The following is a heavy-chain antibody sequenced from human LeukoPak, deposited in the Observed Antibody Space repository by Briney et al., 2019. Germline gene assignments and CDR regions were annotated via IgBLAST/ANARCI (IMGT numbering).Heavy chain of an antibody. CDR1: GGSISSYY. CDR2: IYYSGST. J-gene: IGHJ6*02. V-gene: IGHV4-59*01. Sequence: SETLSLTCTASGGSISSYYWSWIRQPPGKGLEWIGYIYYSGSTNYNPSLKSRVTISVDTSKNQFSLKLSSVTAADTAVYYCARGGAYYYYGMDVWGQGTTVTVSS. CDR3: ARGGAYYYYGMDV.